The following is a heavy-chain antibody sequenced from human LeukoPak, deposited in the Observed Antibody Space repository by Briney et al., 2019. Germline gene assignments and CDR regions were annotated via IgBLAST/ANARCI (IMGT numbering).Heavy chain of an antibody. CDR2: IYYSGST. CDR3: ARDLGAGYFDY. D-gene: IGHD4/OR15-4a*01. V-gene: IGHV4-59*01. CDR1: GGSISSYY. J-gene: IGHJ4*02. Sequence: SETLSLTCTVSGGSISSYYWSWIRQPPGKGLEWIGYIYYSGSTNYNPSLKSRVTISVDTSKNQFSLKLSSVTAADTAVYYCARDLGAGYFDYWGQGTLVTVSS.